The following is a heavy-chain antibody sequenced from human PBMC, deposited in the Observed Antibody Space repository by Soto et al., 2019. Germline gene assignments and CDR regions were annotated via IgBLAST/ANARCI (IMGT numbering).Heavy chain of an antibody. V-gene: IGHV3-30*18. CDR1: GYTFSSYG. D-gene: IGHD1-26*01. CDR3: AKGWDYFDY. J-gene: IGHJ4*02. CDR2: ISYDGGHR. Sequence: QVQLVESGGGVVQPERSLRLSCAASGYTFSSYGMHWVRQAPGKGLEWVAVISYDGGHRYYADSVKGRFNISRDNSKNTLYLQMNSLRPEDTAVYYCAKGWDYFDYWGQGTLVTVSS.